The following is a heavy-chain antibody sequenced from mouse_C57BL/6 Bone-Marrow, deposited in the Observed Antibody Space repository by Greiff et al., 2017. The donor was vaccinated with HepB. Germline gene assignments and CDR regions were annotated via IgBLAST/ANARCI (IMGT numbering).Heavy chain of an antibody. CDR1: GFNIKDDY. D-gene: IGHD2-3*01. CDR2: IDPENGDT. J-gene: IGHJ4*01. V-gene: IGHV14-4*01. CDR3: TTGDYDGYFYAMDY. Sequence: VQLQQSGAELVRPGASVKLSCTASGFNIKDDYMHWVKQRPERGLEWIGWIDPENGDTEYASKFQGKATITADTSSNTAYLQLSSLTSEDTAVYYCTTGDYDGYFYAMDYWGQGTSVTVSS.